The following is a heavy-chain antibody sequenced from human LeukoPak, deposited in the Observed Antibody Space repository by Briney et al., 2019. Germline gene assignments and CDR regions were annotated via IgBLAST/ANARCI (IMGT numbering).Heavy chain of an antibody. V-gene: IGHV1-8*02. J-gene: IGHJ6*03. CDR1: GGTFSSYA. CDR2: MNPNSGNT. D-gene: IGHD3-10*01. CDR3: ARGPTMVRGVGPDMDV. Sequence: ASVKVSCKASGGTFSSYAISWVRQAPGQGLEWMGWMNPNSGNTGYAQKFQGRVTMTRNTSISTAYMELSSLRSEDTAVYYCARGPTMVRGVGPDMDVWGKGTTVTVSS.